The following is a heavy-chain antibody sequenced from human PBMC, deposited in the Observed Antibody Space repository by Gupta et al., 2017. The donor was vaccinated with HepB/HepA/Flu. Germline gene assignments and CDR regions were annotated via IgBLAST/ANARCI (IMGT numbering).Heavy chain of an antibody. V-gene: IGHV3-33*01. CDR2: IWYDGSNK. D-gene: IGHD2-2*01. CDR1: GFTFSSYG. CDR3: AREGQLLGYYGNDY. J-gene: IGHJ4*02. Sequence: QVQLVESGGGVVQPGRSLRLSCAASGFTFSSYGMHWVRQAPGKGLEWVAVIWYDGSNKYYADSVKGRFTISRDNSKNTLYLQMNSLRAEDTAVYYCAREGQLLGYYGNDYWGQGTLVTVSS.